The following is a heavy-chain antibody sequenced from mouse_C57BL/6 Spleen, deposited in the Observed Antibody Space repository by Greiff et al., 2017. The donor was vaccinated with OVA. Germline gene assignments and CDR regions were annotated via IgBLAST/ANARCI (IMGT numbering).Heavy chain of an antibody. CDR2: ISYDGSN. Sequence: EESGPGLVKPSQSLSLTCSVTGYSITSGYYWNWIRQFPGNKLEWMGYISYDGSNNYNPSLKNRISITRDTSKNQFFLKLNSVTTEDTATYYCARGKDYDGVFAYWGQGTLVTVSA. CDR1: GYSITSGYY. J-gene: IGHJ3*01. V-gene: IGHV3-6*01. CDR3: ARGKDYDGVFAY. D-gene: IGHD2-4*01.